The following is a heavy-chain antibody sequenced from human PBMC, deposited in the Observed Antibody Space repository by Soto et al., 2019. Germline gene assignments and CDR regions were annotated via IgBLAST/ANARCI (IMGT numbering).Heavy chain of an antibody. CDR3: ARDQQLARKKDYYYYYGMDV. V-gene: IGHV1-2*02. CDR2: INPNSGGT. D-gene: IGHD6-6*01. J-gene: IGHJ6*02. CDR1: GYTLTGYY. Sequence: GASVKVSCKASGYTLTGYYMHWVRQAPGQGLEWMGWINPNSGGTNYAQKFQGRVTMTRDTSISTAYMELSRLRSDDTAVYYCARDQQLARKKDYYYYYGMDVWGQGTTVTVSS.